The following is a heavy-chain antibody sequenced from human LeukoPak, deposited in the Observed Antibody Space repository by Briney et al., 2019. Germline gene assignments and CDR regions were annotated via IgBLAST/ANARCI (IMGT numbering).Heavy chain of an antibody. D-gene: IGHD3-22*01. CDR2: ITANGGRT. Sequence: TGGSLRLSCVASGFTFSSYAMNWVRQAPGKGLEWVSTITANGGRTYYADSVKGRFTISRDNAKNTLYLQMTSLRAEDTAVYYCARGGLYYDSSYWGQGTLVTVSS. CDR1: GFTFSSYA. CDR3: ARGGLYYDSSY. V-gene: IGHV3-23*01. J-gene: IGHJ4*02.